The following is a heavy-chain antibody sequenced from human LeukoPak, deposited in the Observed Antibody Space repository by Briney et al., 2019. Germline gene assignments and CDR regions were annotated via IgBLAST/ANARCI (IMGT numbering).Heavy chain of an antibody. CDR1: GFTFSSYW. CDR3: AKDIRWGYYYMDV. Sequence: GGSLRLSCAASGFTFSSYWMHWVRQAPGKGLAWVSRISGDESSTSYADSVKGRFTISRDNAKNSLYLQMNSLRAEDTALYYCAKDIRWGYYYMDVWGKGTTVTVSS. J-gene: IGHJ6*03. V-gene: IGHV3-74*01. CDR2: ISGDESST. D-gene: IGHD4-23*01.